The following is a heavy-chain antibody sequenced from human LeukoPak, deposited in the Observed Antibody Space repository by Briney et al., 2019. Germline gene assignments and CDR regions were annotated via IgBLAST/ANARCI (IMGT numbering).Heavy chain of an antibody. CDR2: IYHSGST. V-gene: IGHV4-38-2*02. CDR1: GYSISSGYY. CDR3: ARDGYYDSSGYGY. Sequence: PSETLSPTCTVSGYSISSGYYWGWIRQPPGKGLEWIGSIYHSGSTYYNPSLKSRVTISVDTSKNQFSLKLSSVTAADTAVYYCARDGYYDSSGYGYWGQGTLVTVSS. J-gene: IGHJ4*02. D-gene: IGHD3-22*01.